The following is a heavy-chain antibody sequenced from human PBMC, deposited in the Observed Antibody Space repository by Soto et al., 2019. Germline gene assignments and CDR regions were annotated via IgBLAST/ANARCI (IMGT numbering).Heavy chain of an antibody. V-gene: IGHV4-4*07. J-gene: IGHJ4*02. D-gene: IGHD2-15*01. CDR3: ARAGCSGNGCFESFFDH. Sequence: SETLSLTCTVSGGSIRSYYWNWIRQPAGKGLEWLGRIFTTGTTNYSPSLKSRVSMSVDTSRNQFSLELRSVTAADTAVYYCARAGCSGNGCFESFFDHWGQGILVTVS. CDR1: GGSIRSYY. CDR2: IFTTGTT.